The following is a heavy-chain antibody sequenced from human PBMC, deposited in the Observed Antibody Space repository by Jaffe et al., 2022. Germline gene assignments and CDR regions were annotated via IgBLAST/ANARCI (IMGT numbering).Heavy chain of an antibody. CDR1: GFSLSNARMG. D-gene: IGHD3-10*01. J-gene: IGHJ4*02. V-gene: IGHV2-26*01. Sequence: QVTLKESGPVLVKPTETLTLTCTVSGFSLSNARMGVSWIRQPPGKALEWLAHIFSNDEKSYSTSLKSRLTISKDTSKSQVVLTMTNMDPVDTATYYCARIIAYYYGSGSQETYYFDYWGQGTLVTVSS. CDR3: ARIIAYYYGSGSQETYYFDY. CDR2: IFSNDEK.